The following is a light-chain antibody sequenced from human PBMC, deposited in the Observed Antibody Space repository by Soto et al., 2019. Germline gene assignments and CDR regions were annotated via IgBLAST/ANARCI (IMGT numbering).Light chain of an antibody. CDR1: QSISHW. Sequence: DIQMTQSPVTLSASVGDSVTITCRASQSISHWLAWYQQKPGKAPKFLIYDASSLESGVPSRFSGSGSGTEFTLTISSLQPDDFATYYCQQYDSVLGTFGPGTKVDIK. CDR2: DAS. V-gene: IGKV1-5*01. CDR3: QQYDSVLGT. J-gene: IGKJ1*01.